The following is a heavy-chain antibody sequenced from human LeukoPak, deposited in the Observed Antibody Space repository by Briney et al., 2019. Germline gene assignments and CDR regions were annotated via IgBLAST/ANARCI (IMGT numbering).Heavy chain of an antibody. J-gene: IGHJ6*03. CDR3: ATEVVPAAISYYYYMDV. CDR1: GGSISSSSYY. Sequence: SETLSLTCTVSGGSISSSSYYWGWIRQPPGKGLEWIGSIYYSGSTYYNPSLKSRVTISVDTSKNQFPLKLSSVTAADTAVYYCATEVVPAAISYYYYMDVWGKGTTVTVSS. V-gene: IGHV4-39*06. CDR2: IYYSGST. D-gene: IGHD2-2*01.